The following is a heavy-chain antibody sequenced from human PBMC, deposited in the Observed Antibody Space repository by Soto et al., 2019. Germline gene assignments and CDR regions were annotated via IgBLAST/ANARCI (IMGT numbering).Heavy chain of an antibody. J-gene: IGHJ4*02. CDR1: GGALSGYY. CDR3: ARSPHFDY. CDR2: IYYSGST. V-gene: IGHV4-59*01. Sequence: SETQSLTCTVAGGALSGYYWSWIRQPPGKGLEWIGYIYYSGSTNYNPSLKSRVTISVDTSKNQFSLKLSSVTAADTAVYYCARSPHFDYWGQGTLVTVYS.